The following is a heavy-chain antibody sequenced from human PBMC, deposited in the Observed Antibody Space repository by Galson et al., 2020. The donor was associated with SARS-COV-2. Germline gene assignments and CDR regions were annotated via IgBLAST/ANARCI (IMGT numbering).Heavy chain of an antibody. J-gene: IGHJ5*02. CDR3: ARDGYDFWSGYYWPVRSGPRDWFDP. CDR1: GYTFTSYG. CDR2: ISAYNGNT. Sequence: ASVKVSCKASGYTFTSYGISWVRQAPGQGLEWMGWISAYNGNTNYAQKLQGRVTMTTDTSTSTAYMELRSLRSDDTAVYYCARDGYDFWSGYYWPVRSGPRDWFDPWGQGTLVTVSS. V-gene: IGHV1-18*01. D-gene: IGHD3-3*01.